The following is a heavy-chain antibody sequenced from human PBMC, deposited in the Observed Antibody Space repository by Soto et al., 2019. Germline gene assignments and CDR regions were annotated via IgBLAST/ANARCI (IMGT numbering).Heavy chain of an antibody. CDR3: ARRVQYLYSKLETHSADGAFDI. D-gene: IGHD4-4*01. CDR2: INHSGST. V-gene: IGHV4-34*01. CDR1: GGSFSGYY. Sequence: QVQLQQWGAGLLKPSETLSLTCAVYGGSFSGYYWSWIRQPPGKGLEWIGEINHSGSTNYNPTLNSRVTISVDTSKNQFSLKLSSVTAADTAVYCCARRVQYLYSKLETHSADGAFDIWGQGTMVTVSS. J-gene: IGHJ3*02.